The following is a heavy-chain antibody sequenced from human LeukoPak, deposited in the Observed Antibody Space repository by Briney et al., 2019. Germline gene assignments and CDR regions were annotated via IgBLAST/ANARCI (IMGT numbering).Heavy chain of an antibody. CDR2: IKADGSGT. Sequence: GGSLRLSCAASGFTIGPYAVYWVRQGPGRGLEWVSVIKADGSGTFADSVRGRFTTSRDNSKNSLYLQMNSLTSEDTASYYCATWAFYHNLDVWGQGTTVVVSS. J-gene: IGHJ6*02. CDR3: ATWAFYHNLDV. V-gene: IGHV3-43*02. CDR1: GFTIGPYA. D-gene: IGHD2/OR15-2a*01.